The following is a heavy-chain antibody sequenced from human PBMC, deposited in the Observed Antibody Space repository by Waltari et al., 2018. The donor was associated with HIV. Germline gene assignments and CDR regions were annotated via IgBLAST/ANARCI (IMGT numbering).Heavy chain of an antibody. Sequence: EVQLVASGGGLVQPGGSLRLSCTASGLAFTSYWMHWVRQVPGKGLVWVSGINSDGRRRTYADSLRGRFTISRDNAKNTLFLQMNSLRVEDTALYYCARSLHYYGSGRFDFWGQGTLVAVSS. CDR3: ARSLHYYGSGRFDF. V-gene: IGHV3-74*03. J-gene: IGHJ4*02. CDR1: GLAFTSYW. D-gene: IGHD3-10*01. CDR2: INSDGRRR.